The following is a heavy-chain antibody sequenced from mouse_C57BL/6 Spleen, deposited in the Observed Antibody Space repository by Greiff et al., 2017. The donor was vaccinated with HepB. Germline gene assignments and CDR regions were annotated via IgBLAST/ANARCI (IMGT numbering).Heavy chain of an antibody. Sequence: EVQLQQSGPGLVKPSQSLSLTCSVTGYSITSGYYWNWIRQFPGNKLEWMGYISYDGSNNYNPSLKNRISITRDTSKNQFFLKLNSVTTEDTATYYCAREGGITTVVAPFDYWGQGTTLTVSS. CDR1: GYSITSGYY. V-gene: IGHV3-6*01. J-gene: IGHJ2*01. CDR2: ISYDGSN. CDR3: AREGGITTVVAPFDY. D-gene: IGHD1-1*01.